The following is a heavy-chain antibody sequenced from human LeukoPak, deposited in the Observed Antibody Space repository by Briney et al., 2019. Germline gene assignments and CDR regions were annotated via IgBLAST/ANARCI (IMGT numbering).Heavy chain of an antibody. CDR2: IYYSEST. Sequence: SEALSLTCTVSGGSISSYYWSWIRQPPGKGLEWIGYIYYSESTNYNPSLKSRVTISVDTSKNQFSLKLSSVTAADTAVYYCARAGSPRNYYGMDVWGQGTTVTVSS. CDR1: GGSISSYY. CDR3: ARAGSPRNYYGMDV. V-gene: IGHV4-59*01. J-gene: IGHJ6*02. D-gene: IGHD6-13*01.